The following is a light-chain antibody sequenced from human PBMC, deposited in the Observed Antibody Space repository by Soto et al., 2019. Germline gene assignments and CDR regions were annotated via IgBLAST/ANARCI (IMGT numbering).Light chain of an antibody. J-gene: IGLJ2*01. V-gene: IGLV1-40*01. Sequence: QLVLTQPPSVSGAPGQRVTISCTGSSSNIGAGYDVHWYQQLPGTAPKLLIYGNTNRPSGVPDRFSGSKSGTSASLAITGLQAEDEADYYCHSYDSSLSISGVFGGGTQLTVL. CDR1: SSNIGAGYD. CDR3: HSYDSSLSISGV. CDR2: GNT.